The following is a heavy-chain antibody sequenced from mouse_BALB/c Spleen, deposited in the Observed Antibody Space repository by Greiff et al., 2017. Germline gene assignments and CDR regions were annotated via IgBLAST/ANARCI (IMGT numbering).Heavy chain of an antibody. CDR3: ARTMITDDYAMDY. J-gene: IGHJ4*01. D-gene: IGHD2-4*01. CDR2: ISSGSSTI. CDR1: GFTFSSFG. V-gene: IGHV5-17*02. Sequence: EVKLMESGGGLVQPGGSRKLSCAASGFTFSSFGMHWVRQAPEKGLEWVAYISSGSSTIYYADTVKGRFTISRDNPKNTLFLQMTSLRSEDTAMYYCARTMITDDYAMDYWGQGTSVTVSS.